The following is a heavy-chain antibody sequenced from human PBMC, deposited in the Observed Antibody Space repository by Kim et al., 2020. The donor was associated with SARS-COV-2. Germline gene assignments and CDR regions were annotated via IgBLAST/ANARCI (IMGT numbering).Heavy chain of an antibody. D-gene: IGHD2-2*01. J-gene: IGHJ6*02. Sequence: GRFTISRDNATNSLYLQMNSLRAEDTAVYYCARGRPGYCSSTSCVYGMDVWGQGTTVTVSS. V-gene: IGHV3-11*06. CDR3: ARGRPGYCSSTSCVYGMDV.